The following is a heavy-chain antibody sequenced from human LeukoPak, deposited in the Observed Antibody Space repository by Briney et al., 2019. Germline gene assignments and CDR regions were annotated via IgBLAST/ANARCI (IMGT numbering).Heavy chain of an antibody. CDR1: GYTFTSYY. CDR2: INPSGGST. V-gene: IGHV1-46*01. Sequence: GASVKVSCKASGYTFTSYYMHWVRQAPGQGLEWMGIINPSGGSTSYAQKFQGRVTMTRDTSTSTVYMELSSLRSEDTAVYYCARAYCSSTSCSYDAFDIWGQGTMVTVSS. J-gene: IGHJ3*02. D-gene: IGHD2-2*01. CDR3: ARAYCSSTSCSYDAFDI.